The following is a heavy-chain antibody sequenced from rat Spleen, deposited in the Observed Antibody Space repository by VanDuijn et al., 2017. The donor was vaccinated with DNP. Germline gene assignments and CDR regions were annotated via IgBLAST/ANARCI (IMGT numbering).Heavy chain of an antibody. J-gene: IGHJ3*01. V-gene: IGHV5-25*01. CDR3: ARPHYYSSSYNWFAY. Sequence: EVQLVESGGGLVQPGRSLKLSCAASGFTFSNYDMAWVRQAPTKGLEWVASISTSGGSTYYRDSVKGRFTVSRDNAKSTLYLQMDSLRSEDTATYYCARPHYYSSSYNWFAYWGQGTLVTVSS. CDR2: ISTSGGST. D-gene: IGHD1-2*01. CDR1: GFTFSNYD.